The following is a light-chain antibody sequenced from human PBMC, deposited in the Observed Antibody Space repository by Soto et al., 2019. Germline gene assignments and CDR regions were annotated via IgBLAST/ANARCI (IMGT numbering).Light chain of an antibody. J-gene: IGLJ2*01. CDR3: SSYTSSSTLV. Sequence: QSVLTQPASVSGSPGQSVTISCTGTSSDVGSYNRVSWYQQPPGTAPKLMIYAVSNRPSGVPQRFSGSKSGNTASLTISGLQAEDEADYDCSSYTSSSTLVFGGVPKLTVL. CDR2: AVS. V-gene: IGLV2-18*02. CDR1: SSDVGSYNR.